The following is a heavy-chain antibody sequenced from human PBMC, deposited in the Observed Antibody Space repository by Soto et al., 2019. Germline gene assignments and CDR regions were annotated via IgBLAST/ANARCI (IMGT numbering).Heavy chain of an antibody. D-gene: IGHD2-21*02. CDR1: GYTFTSYA. J-gene: IGHJ4*02. CDR2: INAGNGNT. CDR3: AGSIVVVTALGD. V-gene: IGHV1-3*05. Sequence: QVQLVQSGAEEKKPGASVKVSCKASGYTFTSYAMHWVRQAPGQRLEWMGWINAGNGNTKYSQKFQGRVTITRDTAASTAYMELSSLRSEDTAWYYCAGSIVVVTALGDLGQGTLVSGSS.